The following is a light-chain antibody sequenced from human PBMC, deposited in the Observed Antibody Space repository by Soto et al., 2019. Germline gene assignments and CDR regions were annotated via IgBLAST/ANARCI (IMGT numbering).Light chain of an antibody. CDR2: ANS. CDR1: SSNIGAGYD. J-gene: IGLJ2*01. V-gene: IGLV1-40*01. Sequence: QPVLTQPPSVSGAPGQRVTISCTGSSSNIGAGYDVHWYQQLPGTAPKLLIYANSNRPSGVPDRFSASKSGTSASLAITGLQAEDDADYYCQSYDSSLSVVFGGGTKLTVL. CDR3: QSYDSSLSVV.